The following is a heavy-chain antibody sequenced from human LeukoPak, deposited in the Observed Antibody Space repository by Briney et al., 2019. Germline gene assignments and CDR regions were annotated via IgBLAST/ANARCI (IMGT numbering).Heavy chain of an antibody. CDR1: GYTFTGYY. Sequence: GASVKVSCTASGYTFTGYYMHWVRQAPGQGLEWMGWINPNSGGTNYAQKFQGRVTMTRDTSISTAYMELSRLRSDDTAVYYCARVPYYDILTGAFDYWGQGTLVTVSS. V-gene: IGHV1-2*02. CDR3: ARVPYYDILTGAFDY. CDR2: INPNSGGT. D-gene: IGHD3-9*01. J-gene: IGHJ4*02.